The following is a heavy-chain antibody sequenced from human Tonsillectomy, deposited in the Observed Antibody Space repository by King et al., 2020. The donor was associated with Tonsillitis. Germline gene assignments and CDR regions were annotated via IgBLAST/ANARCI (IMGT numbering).Heavy chain of an antibody. CDR2: IKQDGREK. CDR1: GFDFSTYW. Sequence: VQLVESGGGLVQPGGSLRLSCAASGFDFSTYWMSWVRQAPGKGLEWVASIKQDGREKYYVDSVKGRFTISRDKAKKSLYLQMNTLRAEDTAVYYCARDTYYYEKSGYSHFDYGGQGTLVTVSS. CDR3: ARDTYYYEKSGYSHFDY. V-gene: IGHV3-7*01. J-gene: IGHJ4*02. D-gene: IGHD3-22*01.